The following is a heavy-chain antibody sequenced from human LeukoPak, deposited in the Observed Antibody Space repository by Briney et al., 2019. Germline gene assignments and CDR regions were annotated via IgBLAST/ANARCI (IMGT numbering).Heavy chain of an antibody. J-gene: IGHJ6*03. CDR3: AREQRGGLSDSLGVLFASYYTYYYMDV. CDR2: INPSDGAT. D-gene: IGHD3-16*01. CDR1: GYTFSMYY. Sequence: ASVKVSCKASGYTFSMYYIHWVRQVPGQGLEWMGMINPSDGATTYAQRFQGRVTMTRDMSTTTVYMDLRSLRSEDTAVYLCAREQRGGLSDSLGVLFASYYTYYYMDVWGRGTTVTVSS. V-gene: IGHV1-46*01.